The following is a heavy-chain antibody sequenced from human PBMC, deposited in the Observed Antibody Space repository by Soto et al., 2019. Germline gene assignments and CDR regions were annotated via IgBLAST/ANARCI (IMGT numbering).Heavy chain of an antibody. CDR3: LRETRDYYGSGSYPDY. V-gene: IGHV4-31*03. J-gene: IGHJ4*02. CDR2: IYYSGST. Sequence: PSETLSLTCTVSGGSISSGGYYWSWIRQHPGKGLEWIGYIYYSGSTYYNPSLKSRVTISVDTSKNQFSLKLSSVTAADTAVYYCLRETRDYYGSGSYPDYWGQGTLVTVSS. D-gene: IGHD3-10*01. CDR1: GGSISSGGYY.